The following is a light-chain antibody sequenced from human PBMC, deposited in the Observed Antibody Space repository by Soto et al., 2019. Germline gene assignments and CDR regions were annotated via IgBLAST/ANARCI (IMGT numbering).Light chain of an antibody. V-gene: IGLV2-11*01. J-gene: IGLJ1*01. CDR3: SSYTSSSTL. CDR2: DVS. CDR1: SSDVGTYDF. Sequence: QSVLTQPRSVSGSPGQSVTISCTGTSSDVGTYDFVSWYQQHPGKAPRLMIFDVSERPSGVPDRFSGSKSGNTASLTISGLQAEDEADYYCSSYTSSSTLFGTGTKVTVL.